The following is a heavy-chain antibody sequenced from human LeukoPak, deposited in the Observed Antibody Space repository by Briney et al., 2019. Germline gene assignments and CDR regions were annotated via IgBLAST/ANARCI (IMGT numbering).Heavy chain of an antibody. CDR3: ARAGVDGSGSYTFDY. V-gene: IGHV1-18*01. D-gene: IGHD3-10*01. CDR1: GYTFSNYG. J-gene: IGHJ4*02. Sequence: ASVKVSCKASGYTFSNYGISWVRQAPGQGLEWMGWISAYNDKTNYAEKFQGRLTMTTDTSTSTAYMELSSLRSEDTAVYYCARAGVDGSGSYTFDYWGQGTLVTVSS. CDR2: ISAYNDKT.